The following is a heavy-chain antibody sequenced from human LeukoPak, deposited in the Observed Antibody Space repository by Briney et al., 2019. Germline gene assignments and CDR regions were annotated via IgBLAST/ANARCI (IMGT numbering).Heavy chain of an antibody. D-gene: IGHD4-17*01. CDR2: IRYDGSNK. J-gene: IGHJ6*03. V-gene: IGHV3-30*02. CDR1: GFTFSSYG. CDR3: ARDSDGESYYYYYYMDV. Sequence: GGSLRLSCGASGFTFSSYGMHWVRQAPGKGLEWVAFIRYDGSNKYYADSVKGRFTISRDNSKNTLYLQMNSLRAEDTAVYYCARDSDGESYYYYYYMDVWGKGTTVTVSS.